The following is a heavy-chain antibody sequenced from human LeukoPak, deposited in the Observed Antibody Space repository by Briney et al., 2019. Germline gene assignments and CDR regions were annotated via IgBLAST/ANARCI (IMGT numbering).Heavy chain of an antibody. CDR2: ISAYNGNT. CDR3: AREGGVVGAAIRFDY. D-gene: IGHD2-2*02. CDR1: GGTFSSYA. Sequence: ASVKVSCKASGGTFSSYAISWVRQAPGQGLEWMGWISAYNGNTNYAQKLQGRVTMTTDTSTSTAYMELRSLRSDDTAVYYCAREGGVVGAAIRFDYWGQGTLVTVSS. J-gene: IGHJ4*02. V-gene: IGHV1-18*01.